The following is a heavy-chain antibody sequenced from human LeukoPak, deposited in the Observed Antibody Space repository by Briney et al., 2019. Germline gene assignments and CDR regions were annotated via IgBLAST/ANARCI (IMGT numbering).Heavy chain of an antibody. CDR3: ARHFGAENTVVKGRGAFDI. D-gene: IGHD4-23*01. Sequence: GESLKISCKGSGYSFTSYWIGWVRQMPGKGLEWMGIIYPGDSDTRYSPSFQGQVTISADKSISTAYLQWSSLKASGTAMYYCARHFGAENTVVKGRGAFDIWGQETMVTASS. J-gene: IGHJ3*02. CDR2: IYPGDSDT. V-gene: IGHV5-51*01. CDR1: GYSFTSYW.